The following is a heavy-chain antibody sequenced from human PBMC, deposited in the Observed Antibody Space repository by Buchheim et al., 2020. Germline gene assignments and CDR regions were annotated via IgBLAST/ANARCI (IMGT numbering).Heavy chain of an antibody. CDR1: GYTFDNYA. CDR3: GRHDYGDYDIDF. CDR2: ISAYSGNT. V-gene: IGHV1-18*01. J-gene: IGHJ4*02. D-gene: IGHD4-17*01. Sequence: QVQLVQSGPEMKKPGASVKVSCKASGYTFDNYAINWVRQAPGHGLEWMGWISAYSGNTHFAQTFQDRLTMTTDASTSTAYMELKSLRSDDTAVYFCGRHDYGDYDIDFWGPGT.